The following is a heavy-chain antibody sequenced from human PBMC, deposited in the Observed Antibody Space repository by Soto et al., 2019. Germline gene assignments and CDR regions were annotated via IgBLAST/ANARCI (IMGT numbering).Heavy chain of an antibody. CDR2: IYHSGST. D-gene: IGHD3-10*01. Sequence: PSETLSLTCAVSGGSISSGGYSGIWIRQPPGKGLDWIGYIYHSGSTYYNPSLKSRVTISVDRSKNQFSLKLSSVTAADTAVYYCAGEYHGSSGNWFDPWGQGTLVTVSS. J-gene: IGHJ5*02. CDR3: AGEYHGSSGNWFDP. CDR1: GGSISSGGYS. V-gene: IGHV4-30-2*01.